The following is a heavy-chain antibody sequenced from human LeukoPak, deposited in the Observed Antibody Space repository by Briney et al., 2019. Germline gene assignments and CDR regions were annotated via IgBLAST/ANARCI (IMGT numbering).Heavy chain of an antibody. J-gene: IGHJ4*02. V-gene: IGHV3-11*01. CDR2: ISSSGSTI. CDR1: GFTFSDYY. CDR3: ARDRRQLEPYFDY. Sequence: KSGGSLRLSCAASGFTFSDYYMSWIRQAPGKGLEWVSYISSSGSTIYYADSVKGRFTISRDNAKNSLYLQMNSLRAEDTAVYYCARDRRQLEPYFDYWGQGTLVTVSS. D-gene: IGHD6-6*01.